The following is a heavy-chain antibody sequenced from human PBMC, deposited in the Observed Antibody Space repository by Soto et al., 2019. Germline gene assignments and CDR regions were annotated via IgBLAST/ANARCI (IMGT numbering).Heavy chain of an antibody. V-gene: IGHV4-39*01. CDR2: SYYSGTT. J-gene: IGHJ5*02. Sequence: SETLSLTCTVSGASISVHSYYWTWIRQPPGKGLEWIGSSYYSGTTYFNPSLKSRATISVDTSKNQFSLRLTSVTAADTAIYYCTRRYNWNGNYFDPWGPGALVTVPQ. D-gene: IGHD1-20*01. CDR1: GASISVHSYY. CDR3: TRRYNWNGNYFDP.